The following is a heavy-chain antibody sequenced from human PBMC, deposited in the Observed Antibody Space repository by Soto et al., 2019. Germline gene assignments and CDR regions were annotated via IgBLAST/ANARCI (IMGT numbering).Heavy chain of an antibody. CDR1: GFTFSSYW. CDR2: IKEDGSEK. D-gene: IGHD1-26*01. CDR3: ARDFGGP. Sequence: VPLVESGGGLVQPGGSLRLSCTASGFTFSSYWMNWVRQAPGKGLEWVGNIKEDGSEKFYVDSVKGRFTISRDNAKNSLYLDMNSLRVEDTAIYFCARDFGGPWGQGTLVTVSS. V-gene: IGHV3-7*05. J-gene: IGHJ5*02.